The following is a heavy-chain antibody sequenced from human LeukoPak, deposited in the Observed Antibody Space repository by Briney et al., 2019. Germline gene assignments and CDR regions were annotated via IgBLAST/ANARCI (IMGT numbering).Heavy chain of an antibody. CDR1: GFTFGSYA. D-gene: IGHD2-15*01. Sequence: GGSLRLSCAASGFTFGSYAMYWVRQAPGKGLEWVSGIFGSGGSAHYADSVRGRFTISRDNSKNTVYLQMDSLRAEDTATYYCAKTTTGYSSGRYPAWPIDYWGQGTLVTVSS. V-gene: IGHV3-23*01. CDR2: IFGSGGSA. J-gene: IGHJ4*02. CDR3: AKTTTGYSSGRYPAWPIDY.